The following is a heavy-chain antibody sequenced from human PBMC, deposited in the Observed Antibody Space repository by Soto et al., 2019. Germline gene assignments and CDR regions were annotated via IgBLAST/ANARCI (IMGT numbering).Heavy chain of an antibody. Sequence: PGGSLRLTCAASGFPFSSADMTWVRQAPGKGLEWVSTIDGSGGTTYYADSVKGRFTISRDNSINTVFLQINSLRADDTALYFCAKNSGWFNTWGQGALVTVSS. D-gene: IGHD3-10*01. CDR3: AKNSGWFNT. V-gene: IGHV3-23*01. CDR2: IDGSGGTT. CDR1: GFPFSSAD. J-gene: IGHJ5*02.